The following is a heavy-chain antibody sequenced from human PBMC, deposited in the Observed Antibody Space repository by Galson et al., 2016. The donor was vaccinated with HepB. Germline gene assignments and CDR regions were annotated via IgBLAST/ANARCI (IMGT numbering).Heavy chain of an antibody. J-gene: IGHJ4*02. CDR1: GGSIISTNW. Sequence: ETLSLTCAVSGGSIISTNWWSWVRQPPGRGLEWVGEIYHSGSTNYNPSLESRVTISVDKSKNQFSLKLSSVTAADTAVYYCARQKAVTGHFDYWGQGTLSPSPQ. CDR3: ARQKAVTGHFDY. D-gene: IGHD4-11*01. CDR2: IYHSGST. V-gene: IGHV4-4*02.